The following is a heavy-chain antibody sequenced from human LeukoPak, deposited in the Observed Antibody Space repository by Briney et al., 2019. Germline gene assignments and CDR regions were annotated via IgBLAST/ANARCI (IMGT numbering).Heavy chain of an antibody. D-gene: IGHD1-1*01. Sequence: PGRSLRLSCAASGFTFDDYGMHWVRQAPGKGLEWVSGITWKSGIIGYADSVKGRFTISRDNAKNSLYLQMNSLKAEDTALYYCAKDSTGWVLYFDYWGQGTLVTVSS. CDR2: ITWKSGII. CDR3: AKDSTGWVLYFDY. J-gene: IGHJ4*02. CDR1: GFTFDDYG. V-gene: IGHV3-9*01.